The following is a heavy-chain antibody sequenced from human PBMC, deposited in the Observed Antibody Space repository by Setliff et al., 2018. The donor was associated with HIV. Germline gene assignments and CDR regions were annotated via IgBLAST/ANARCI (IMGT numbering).Heavy chain of an antibody. D-gene: IGHD2-2*01. V-gene: IGHV1-69*06. CDR2: IIPMSGTA. Sequence: GASVKVSCKASGGAFSSYGFNWVRQAPGQGLEWMGGIIPMSGTAKYAKKFQGRVTITADKSTSTAYMELSRLRSDDTAVYYCARDHCSSSGCYEYSYYGMDVWGQGTTVAVSS. CDR1: GGAFSSYG. J-gene: IGHJ6*02. CDR3: ARDHCSSSGCYEYSYYGMDV.